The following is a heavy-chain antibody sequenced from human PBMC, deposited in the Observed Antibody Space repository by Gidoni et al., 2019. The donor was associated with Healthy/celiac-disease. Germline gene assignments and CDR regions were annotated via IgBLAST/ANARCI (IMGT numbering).Heavy chain of an antibody. CDR1: GLPVDDYA. CDR2: ISWNSGSI. Sequence: EVQLVESGGGLVQPGRSLRLSCAASGLPVDDYAMHWVLQATGKGLECVSGISWNSGSIGYADSVKGRFTISRDNAKNSLYLQMNSLRAEDTALYYCAKARGYSYGYCDYWGQGTLVTVSS. D-gene: IGHD5-18*01. J-gene: IGHJ4*02. V-gene: IGHV3-9*01. CDR3: AKARGYSYGYCDY.